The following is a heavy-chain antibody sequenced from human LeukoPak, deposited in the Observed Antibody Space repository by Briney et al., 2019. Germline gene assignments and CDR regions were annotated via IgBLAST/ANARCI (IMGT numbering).Heavy chain of an antibody. D-gene: IGHD6-13*01. Sequence: GGSLRLSCAASGFTFSSYGMHWVRQAPGKGLEWVAVIWYDGSNKYYADSVKGRFTISRDNSKNTLYLQMNSLRAEDTAVYYCARDGQQLVAGVVGDEYLQHWGQGTLVTVSS. V-gene: IGHV3-33*08. CDR3: ARDGQQLVAGVVGDEYLQH. CDR2: IWYDGSNK. CDR1: GFTFSSYG. J-gene: IGHJ1*01.